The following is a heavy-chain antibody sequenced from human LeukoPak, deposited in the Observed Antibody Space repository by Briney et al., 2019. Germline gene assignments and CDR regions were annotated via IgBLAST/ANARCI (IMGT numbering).Heavy chain of an antibody. Sequence: GGSLRLSCAASGFTFSSYTMNWVRQAPGKGLEWVSAIGGRGGSTFYADSVKGRFTISRDNSKSTLDLQMSSLSAEDTAVYYCARASYSETYQYYFDYWGQGTLVTVSS. D-gene: IGHD1-26*01. V-gene: IGHV3-23*01. CDR3: ARASYSETYQYYFDY. CDR1: GFTFSSYT. CDR2: IGGRGGST. J-gene: IGHJ4*02.